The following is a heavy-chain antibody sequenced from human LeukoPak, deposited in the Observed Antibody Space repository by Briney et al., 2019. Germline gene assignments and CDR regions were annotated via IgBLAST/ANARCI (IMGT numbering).Heavy chain of an antibody. CDR2: IDGNAGST. V-gene: IGHV3-23*01. CDR3: ARDWGSYYYGPGSYLFDF. D-gene: IGHD3-10*01. CDR1: GFTFSNYA. J-gene: IGHJ4*02. Sequence: GSLRLSCAASGFTFSNYAISWVRQAPGKGLEWVSSIDGNAGSTYHADSVKGRFTISRDNSENTLYLQMNSLRPEDTAMYFCARDWGSYYYGPGSYLFDFWGQGILVTVSS.